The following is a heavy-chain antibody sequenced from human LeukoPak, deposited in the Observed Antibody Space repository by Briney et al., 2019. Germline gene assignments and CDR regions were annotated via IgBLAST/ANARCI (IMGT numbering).Heavy chain of an antibody. Sequence: GESLTLSCAASGFTLNCYSMDWVRQAPGKGLEWVAAITTSSSYIYYADSVRGRFTISRDNAKNSLYLQMSSLRAEDTAVYYCATDGVVGATKWGHFDFWGQGTRVTVSS. CDR2: ITTSSSYI. D-gene: IGHD1-26*01. CDR3: ATDGVVGATKWGHFDF. J-gene: IGHJ4*02. V-gene: IGHV3-21*01. CDR1: GFTLNCYS.